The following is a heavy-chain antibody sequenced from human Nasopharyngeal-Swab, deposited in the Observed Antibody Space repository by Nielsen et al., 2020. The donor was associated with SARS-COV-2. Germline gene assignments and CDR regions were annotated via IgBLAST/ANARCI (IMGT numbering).Heavy chain of an antibody. CDR3: AREGRWLRDNWFDP. CDR1: GFTFSSYE. D-gene: IGHD5-12*01. J-gene: IGHJ5*02. CDR2: ISSSGSTI. Sequence: GESLKISCAASGFTFSSYEMNWVRQAPGKGLEWVSYISSSGSTIYYADSVKGRFTISRDNAKNSLYLQMNSLGAEDTAVYYCAREGRWLRDNWFDPWGQGTLVTVSS. V-gene: IGHV3-48*03.